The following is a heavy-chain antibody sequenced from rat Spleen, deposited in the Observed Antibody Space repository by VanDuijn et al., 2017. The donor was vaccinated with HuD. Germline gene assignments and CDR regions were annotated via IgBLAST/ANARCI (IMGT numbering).Heavy chain of an antibody. CDR2: INFDGSST. Sequence: EVQLVESGGGLVQPGRSLKLSCVASGFTFSNYGMAWVRQTPTKGLEWVATINFDGSSTYYRDSVRGRFSISRDNARSTLYLQMDSLRSEDTATYYCTRCFDLWGQGVMVTVSS. CDR3: TRCFDL. CDR1: GFTFSNYG. J-gene: IGHJ2*01. V-gene: IGHV5-29*01.